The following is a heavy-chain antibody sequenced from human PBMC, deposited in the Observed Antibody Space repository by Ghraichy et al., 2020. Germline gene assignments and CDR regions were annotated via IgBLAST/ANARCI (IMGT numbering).Heavy chain of an antibody. J-gene: IGHJ5*02. CDR2: IYYSGST. CDR3: ATKGRGYSYGWFDP. V-gene: IGHV4-39*01. D-gene: IGHD5-18*01. CDR1: GGSISSSSYY. Sequence: SETLSLTCTVSGGSISSSSYYWGWIRQPPGKGLEWIGSIYYSGSTYYNPSLKSRVTISVDTSKNQFSLKLSSVTAADTAVYYCATKGRGYSYGWFDPWGQGTLVTVSS.